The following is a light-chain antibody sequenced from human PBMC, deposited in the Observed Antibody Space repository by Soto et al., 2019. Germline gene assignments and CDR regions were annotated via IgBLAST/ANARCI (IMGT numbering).Light chain of an antibody. J-gene: IGLJ1*01. CDR1: KLGDKY. Sequence: SYELTQPPSVSVSPGQTASITCSGDKLGDKYACWYQQKPGQSPVLVIYQDSKRPSGIPERFSGSNSGNTATLTISGTQAMDEADDGCQAWGSSTAGYVFGTGTKLTVL. V-gene: IGLV3-1*01. CDR3: QAWGSSTAGYV. CDR2: QDS.